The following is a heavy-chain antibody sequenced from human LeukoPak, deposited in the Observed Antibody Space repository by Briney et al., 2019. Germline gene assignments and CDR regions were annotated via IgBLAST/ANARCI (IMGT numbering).Heavy chain of an antibody. CDR1: GFTFSSYA. CDR3: AKGPSYDFWSGYSRSAYFDY. D-gene: IGHD3-3*01. Sequence: GGSLRLSCAASGFTFSSYAMTWVRQTPGKGLEWVSAVSGSGGSTYYADAVRGRFTISRDNSESTLYLQMNSLRVEDTAVYYCAKGPSYDFWSGYSRSAYFDYWGQGTLVTVSS. CDR2: VSGSGGST. V-gene: IGHV3-23*01. J-gene: IGHJ4*02.